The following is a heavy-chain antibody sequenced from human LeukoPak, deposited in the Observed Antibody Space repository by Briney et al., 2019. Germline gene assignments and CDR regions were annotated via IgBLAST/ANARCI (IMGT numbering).Heavy chain of an antibody. Sequence: GESLKISCKGSGYSFTSYWIGWVRQMPGKGLEWMGIIYPGDSDTRYSPSFQGQVTISADKSISTAYLQWNSVKASDTAMYYCARQYYYGSPPRDYGMDVWGQGTTVTVSS. CDR1: GYSFTSYW. V-gene: IGHV5-51*01. CDR2: IYPGDSDT. J-gene: IGHJ6*02. D-gene: IGHD3-10*01. CDR3: ARQYYYGSPPRDYGMDV.